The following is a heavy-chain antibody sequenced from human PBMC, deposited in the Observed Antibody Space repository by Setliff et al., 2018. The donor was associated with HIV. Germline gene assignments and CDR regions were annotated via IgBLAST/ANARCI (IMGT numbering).Heavy chain of an antibody. J-gene: IGHJ5*02. V-gene: IGHV4-4*07. CDR2: IYYVGWS. D-gene: IGHD3-10*01. CDR3: ARSIHGGGSEPFDT. Sequence: SETLSLTCSVSGASLQSYYWSWIRQPAGKGLQWIGRIYYVGWSKYNPSLEGRVTMSVDTSNNQFSLSLRSVTAADTAIYYCARSIHGGGSEPFDTWGQGILGTAPQ. CDR1: GASLQSYY.